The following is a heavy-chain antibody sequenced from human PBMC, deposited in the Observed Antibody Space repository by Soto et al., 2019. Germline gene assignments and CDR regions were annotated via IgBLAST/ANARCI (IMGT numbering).Heavy chain of an antibody. Sequence: QVQLVQSGAEVKKPGASVKVSCKASGGTFSSYAISWVRQAPGQGLEWMGGIIPIFGTVNYAQKFEGRVTITAHEPTSPASREQSSLRSEDTAVYYCARVGVVTPSPFSYCGQGTLVTDSS. CDR2: IIPIFGTV. CDR1: GGTFSSYA. V-gene: IGHV1-69*12. J-gene: IGHJ4*02. CDR3: ARVGVVTPSPFSY. D-gene: IGHD2-21*02.